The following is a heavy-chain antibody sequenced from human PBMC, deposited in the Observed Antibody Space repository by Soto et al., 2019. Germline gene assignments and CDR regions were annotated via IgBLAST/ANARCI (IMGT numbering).Heavy chain of an antibody. Sequence: QVQLVQSGAEVKKPGSSVKVSCKASGGTFSSYAISWVRQAPGQGLEWMGGIIPIFGTANYAQKFQGRVTITSDESTSTAYMELSSLRSEDTAVYYCARVEGLGYCSGGSSYSGDYWGQGTLVTVSS. V-gene: IGHV1-69*01. CDR2: IIPIFGTA. D-gene: IGHD2-15*01. CDR3: ARVEGLGYCSGGSSYSGDY. J-gene: IGHJ4*02. CDR1: GGTFSSYA.